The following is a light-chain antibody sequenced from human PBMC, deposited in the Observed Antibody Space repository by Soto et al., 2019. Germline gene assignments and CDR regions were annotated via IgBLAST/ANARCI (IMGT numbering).Light chain of an antibody. J-gene: IGLJ3*02. CDR3: RSYAGSNWV. CDR1: SSDVGGYNY. Sequence: QSALTQPPSASGSPGQSVTISCTGTSSDVGGYNYVSWYQQHAGKAPKLMIYEVTKRPSGVPDRFSGSKSGNTASLTVSGLQAEDEADYYCRSYAGSNWVFGGGTKLTVL. CDR2: EVT. V-gene: IGLV2-8*01.